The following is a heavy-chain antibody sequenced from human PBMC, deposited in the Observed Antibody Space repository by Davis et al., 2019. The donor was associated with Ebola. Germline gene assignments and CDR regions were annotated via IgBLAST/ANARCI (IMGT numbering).Heavy chain of an antibody. J-gene: IGHJ4*02. CDR2: ISGSGGST. V-gene: IGHV3-23*01. D-gene: IGHD3-3*01. CDR3: AGGEFWSGQFDF. Sequence: GESLKISCAASGFTFSSYAMSWVRQAPGKGLEWVSAISGSGGSTYYADSVKGRFMVSRDNSKNTLFLQMNSLRAEDTAVYYCAGGEFWSGQFDFWGQGTLVTVSS. CDR1: GFTFSSYA.